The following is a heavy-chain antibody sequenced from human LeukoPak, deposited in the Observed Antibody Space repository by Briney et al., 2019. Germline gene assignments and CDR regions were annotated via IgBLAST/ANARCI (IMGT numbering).Heavy chain of an antibody. CDR1: GGSFSGYY. CDR3: ARGRPAFDI. D-gene: IGHD6-6*01. V-gene: IGHV4-34*01. CDR2: INHSGST. J-gene: IGHJ3*02. Sequence: PSETLSLTCAVYGGSFSGYYWSWIRQLPGKGLEWIGEINHSGSTNYNPSRRSRVTISVDTSKNQFIRKRISVTAADTAVYYCARGRPAFDIWGQGTMVTVSS.